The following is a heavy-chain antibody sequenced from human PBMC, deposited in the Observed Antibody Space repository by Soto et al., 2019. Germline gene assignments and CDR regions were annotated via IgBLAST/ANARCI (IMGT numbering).Heavy chain of an antibody. CDR3: AKTRASSGWYLFDY. CDR1: GFTFSSYW. CDR2: IKQDGSEK. J-gene: IGHJ4*02. D-gene: IGHD6-19*01. Sequence: PVWSLRLSCAASGFTFSSYWMSWVRQAPGKGLEWVANIKQDGSEKYYVDSVKGRFTISRDNAKNSLYLQMNSLRAEDTAVYYCAKTRASSGWYLFDYCGQGTLVTVSS. V-gene: IGHV3-7*01.